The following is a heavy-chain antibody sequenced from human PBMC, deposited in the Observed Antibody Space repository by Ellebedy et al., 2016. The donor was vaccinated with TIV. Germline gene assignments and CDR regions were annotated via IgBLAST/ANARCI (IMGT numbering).Heavy chain of an antibody. CDR2: ISYDGSNK. D-gene: IGHD3-16*01. CDR3: ARPPSRGVDY. V-gene: IGHV3-30-3*01. CDR1: GFTFSSYA. Sequence: GESLKISCAASGFTFSSYAMHWVRQAPGKGLEWVAVISYDGSNKYYADSVKGRFTISRDNSKNTLYLQMNSLRAEDTAVYYCARPPSRGVDYWGQGTLVTVSS. J-gene: IGHJ4*02.